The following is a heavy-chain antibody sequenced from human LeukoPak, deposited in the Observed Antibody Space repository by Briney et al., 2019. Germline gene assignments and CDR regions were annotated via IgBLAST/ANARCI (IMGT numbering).Heavy chain of an antibody. CDR3: ARVKGPYYYGMDV. J-gene: IGHJ6*02. CDR2: ISSSSSYI. V-gene: IGHV3-21*01. CDR1: GFTFSSYS. Sequence: GGSLRLSCAASGFTFSSYSMNWVRQAPGKGLEWVSSISSSSSYIYYADSVKGRFTISRDNAKNSLYLQMNSLRAEDTAVYYCARVKGPYYYGMDVWGQGTTVTVSS.